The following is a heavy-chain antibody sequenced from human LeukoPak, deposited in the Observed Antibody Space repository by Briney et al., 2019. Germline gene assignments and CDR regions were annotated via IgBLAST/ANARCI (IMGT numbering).Heavy chain of an antibody. D-gene: IGHD5-12*01. CDR1: GGSFSGFH. CDR2: INHSGRT. V-gene: IGHV4-34*01. J-gene: IGHJ4*02. Sequence: PSETLSLTCAVYGGSFSGFHRSWIRQPPGKGLEWIGEINHSGRTDYNPSLKSRVTISIDTSKNQFSLKVRSVTAADTAVYYCARGSGDLDYWGQGTLVTVSS. CDR3: ARGSGDLDY.